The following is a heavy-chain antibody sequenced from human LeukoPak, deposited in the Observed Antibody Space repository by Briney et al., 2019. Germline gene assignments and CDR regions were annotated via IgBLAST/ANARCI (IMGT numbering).Heavy chain of an antibody. CDR1: EFTLNNYE. Sequence: DGSLTLSCAASEFTLNNYEMHWVRQAPGKGLEWVSYISSNGKRIHYADSVKGRFTISRDNAKKSVYLELNSLRVEDTAVYYCARGRPYNWYDGIDYWGQGIRDRLSS. CDR3: ARGRPYNWYDGIDY. CDR2: ISSNGKRI. D-gene: IGHD1-1*01. V-gene: IGHV3-48*03. J-gene: IGHJ4*02.